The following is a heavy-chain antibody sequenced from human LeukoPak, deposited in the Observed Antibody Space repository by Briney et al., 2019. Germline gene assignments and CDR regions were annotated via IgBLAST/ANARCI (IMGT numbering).Heavy chain of an antibody. V-gene: IGHV3-11*01. CDR1: GFTFSDYY. J-gene: IGHJ5*02. Sequence: GGSLRLSCAASGFTFSDYYMSWIRQAPWKGLEWVSYIISSGSTIYYADSVKGRFTISRDNAKNSLYLQMNSLRAEDTAVYYCASAPDYYDSSGYYPNWFDPWGQGTLVTVSS. D-gene: IGHD3-22*01. CDR2: IISSGSTI. CDR3: ASAPDYYDSSGYYPNWFDP.